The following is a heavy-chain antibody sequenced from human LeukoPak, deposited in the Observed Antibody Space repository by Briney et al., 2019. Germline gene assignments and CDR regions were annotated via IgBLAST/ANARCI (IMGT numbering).Heavy chain of an antibody. CDR2: ISSSGSTI. J-gene: IGHJ3*02. V-gene: IGHV3-11*04. Sequence: GGSLRLSCAASGFTFSDYYMSWIRQAPGKGLEWVSYISSSGSTIYYADSVKGRFTISRDNAKNSLYLQMNSLRAEDTAVYYCARDYYYDFWSGYPVGTADAFDIWGQGTMVTVSS. CDR3: ARDYYYDFWSGYPVGTADAFDI. D-gene: IGHD3-3*01. CDR1: GFTFSDYY.